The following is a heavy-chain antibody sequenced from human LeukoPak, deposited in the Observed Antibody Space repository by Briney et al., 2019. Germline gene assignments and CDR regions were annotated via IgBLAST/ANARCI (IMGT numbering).Heavy chain of an antibody. CDR2: IYYSGST. CDR3: ARAPRTMVRGVITGAFDI. CDR1: GGSISSYY. J-gene: IGHJ3*02. D-gene: IGHD3-10*01. V-gene: IGHV4-59*01. Sequence: PSETLSLTCTVSGGSISSYYWSWIRQPPGKGLEWIGYIYYSGSTNYNPSLKSRVTISVDTSKNQFSLKLSSVTAADTAVYYCARAPRTMVRGVITGAFDIWGQGTMVTVSS.